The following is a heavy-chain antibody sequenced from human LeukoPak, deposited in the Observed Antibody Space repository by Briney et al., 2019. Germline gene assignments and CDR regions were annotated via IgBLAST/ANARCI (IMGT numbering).Heavy chain of an antibody. D-gene: IGHD1-1*01. J-gene: IGHJ4*02. Sequence: SVKVSCKASGGIISTYGIAWVRQAPVQGLEWMGGIVPPFGRVNYAQKFRGRVTMTTDESSSTVYMELTSLISGDTAVYYCARDFSHAGLDFWGQGTLVSVSS. CDR1: GGIISTYG. V-gene: IGHV1-69*05. CDR3: ARDFSHAGLDF. CDR2: IVPPFGRV.